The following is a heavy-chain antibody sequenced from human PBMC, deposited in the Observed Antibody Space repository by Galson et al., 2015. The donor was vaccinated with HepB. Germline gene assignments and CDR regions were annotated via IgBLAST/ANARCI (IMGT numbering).Heavy chain of an antibody. CDR1: GFTFRTYW. D-gene: IGHD2-21*02. J-gene: IGHJ4*02. Sequence: SLRLSCAASGFTFRTYWMHWVRQAPGKGLVWVSRIISDGSSASYADSVKGRFTISRDNAKNTLYLQMNSLRAEDTAVYYCASGGDSYSLSYWGQGTLVTVSS. CDR3: ASGGDSYSLSY. CDR2: IISDGSSA. V-gene: IGHV3-74*01.